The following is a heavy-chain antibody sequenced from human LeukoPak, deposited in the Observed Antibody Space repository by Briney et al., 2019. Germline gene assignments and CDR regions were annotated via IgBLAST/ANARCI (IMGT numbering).Heavy chain of an antibody. Sequence: SVKVSCKASGGTFSSYAISWVRQAPGQGLEGMGGIIPIFGTANYAQKFQGRVTITADESTSTAYMELSSLRSEDTAVYYCAGVASVAATADHVSWFDPWGQGTLVTVSS. CDR3: AGVASVAATADHVSWFDP. D-gene: IGHD2-15*01. CDR2: IIPIFGTA. CDR1: GGTFSSYA. V-gene: IGHV1-69*13. J-gene: IGHJ5*02.